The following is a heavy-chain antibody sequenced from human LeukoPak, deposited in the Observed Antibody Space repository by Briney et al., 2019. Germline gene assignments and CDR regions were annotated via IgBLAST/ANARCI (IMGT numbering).Heavy chain of an antibody. V-gene: IGHV4-59*08. Sequence: PSETLSLTCTVSGVSISSSYWSWIRQSPGKGLEWIGRIYKDGSTIYNPSLKSRVTISIDTSRNQFSLKLTSVTAADTAVYYCARRVTEGTPVNEGNWFDPWGQGTLVTVSS. CDR2: IYKDGST. CDR1: GVSISSSY. CDR3: ARRVTEGTPVNEGNWFDP. D-gene: IGHD1/OR15-1a*01. J-gene: IGHJ5*02.